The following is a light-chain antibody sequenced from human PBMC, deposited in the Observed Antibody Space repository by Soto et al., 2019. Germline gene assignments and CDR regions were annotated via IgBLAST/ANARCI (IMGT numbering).Light chain of an antibody. CDR1: QSVSSN. J-gene: IGKJ1*01. CDR3: QQYNNGPPGT. V-gene: IGKV3D-15*01. Sequence: EIVIPPTPVHLSVSXKEISTLSCSSSQSVSSNLAWYQQKPGQAPSLLIYGASTRATGIPARFSGSGSGTEFTLTISSLQSEDFAVYYCQQYNNGPPGTFGQGSKVDIK. CDR2: GAS.